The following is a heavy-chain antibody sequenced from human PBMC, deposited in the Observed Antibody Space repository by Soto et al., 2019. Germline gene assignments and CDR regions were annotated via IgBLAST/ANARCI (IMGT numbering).Heavy chain of an antibody. J-gene: IGHJ4*02. Sequence: QVQLVQSVGVVKKPGSSVKVSCTASGGTFSNSSISWVRQAPGQGLGWMGRVIPMIDVSNSARKFQGRVTLTSDKSSHAAYMALISLRSEDTSLYYCARSYFNYVRCSSYVVSWGPGTLVTVSS. CDR3: ARSYFNYVRCSSYVVS. D-gene: IGHD3-16*01. CDR1: GGTFSNSS. CDR2: VIPMIDVS. V-gene: IGHV1-69*02.